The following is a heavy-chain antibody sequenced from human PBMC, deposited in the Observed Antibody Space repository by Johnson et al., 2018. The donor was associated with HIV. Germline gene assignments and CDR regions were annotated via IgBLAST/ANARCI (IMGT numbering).Heavy chain of an antibody. CDR2: IWYDGSNK. V-gene: IGHV3-30*04. CDR1: GFTFSSSA. D-gene: IGHD2-2*03. CDR3: ARATGSWMDAFDI. Sequence: QGQLVESGGGLVQAGGSLRLSCAASGFTFSSSAMHWVHQAPGKGLEWVAVIWYDGSNKYYADSVTGRFTISRDNSKNTLYLQMNSLRAEDTAVYYCARATGSWMDAFDIWGQGTMVTVSS. J-gene: IGHJ3*02.